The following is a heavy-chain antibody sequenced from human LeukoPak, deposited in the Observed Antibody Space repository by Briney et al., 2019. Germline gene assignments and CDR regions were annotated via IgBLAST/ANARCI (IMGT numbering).Heavy chain of an antibody. Sequence: PGGSLRLSCAASGFTFSSYWMSWVRQAPGKGLEWVANIKQDGSEEYYVDSVKGRFTISRDNAKNSLYLQMNSLRAEDTAVYYCARAGLDSGWYAGYFDYWGQGTLVTVSS. J-gene: IGHJ4*02. CDR3: ARAGLDSGWYAGYFDY. V-gene: IGHV3-7*01. CDR1: GFTFSSYW. CDR2: IKQDGSEE. D-gene: IGHD6-19*01.